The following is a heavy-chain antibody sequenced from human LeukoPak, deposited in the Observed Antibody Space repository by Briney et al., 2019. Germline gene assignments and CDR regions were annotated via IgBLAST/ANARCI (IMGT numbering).Heavy chain of an antibody. D-gene: IGHD3-22*01. CDR2: INPSGGST. V-gene: IGHV1-46*01. J-gene: IGHJ4*02. CDR1: GYTFTSYY. Sequence: ASVKVSCKASGYTFTSYYMHWVRQAPGQGLEWMGIINPSGGSTSYAQKFQGRVTMTRDMSTSTDYMELSSLRSEDTAVYYCARDSISSGYAIWGQGTLVTVSS. CDR3: ARDSISSGYAI.